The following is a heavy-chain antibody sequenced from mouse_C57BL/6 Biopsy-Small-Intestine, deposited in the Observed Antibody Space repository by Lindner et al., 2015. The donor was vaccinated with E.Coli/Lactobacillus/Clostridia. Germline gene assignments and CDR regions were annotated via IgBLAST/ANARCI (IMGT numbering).Heavy chain of an antibody. V-gene: IGHV1-82*01. CDR3: ARGGSFDY. CDR1: GYAFSSSW. Sequence: QLQESGPELVKPGASVKISCKASGYAFSSSWMNWVEQRPGEGLEWIGRIYPGDGDTNYNGKFKGKATLTADKSSSTAYMQLSSLTSEDSAVYFCARGGSFDYWGQGTTLTVSS. J-gene: IGHJ2*01. CDR2: IYPGDGDT.